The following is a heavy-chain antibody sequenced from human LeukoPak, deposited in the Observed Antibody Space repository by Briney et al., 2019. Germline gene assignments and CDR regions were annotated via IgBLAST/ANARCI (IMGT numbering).Heavy chain of an antibody. Sequence: SGGSLRLSCAASGFTFSSYWMSWVRQAPGKGLEWVANIKQDGSEKYYVDSVEGRFTISRDNAKNSLYLQMNSLRAEDTAVYYCASLVVPAAQKYYYYGMDVWGQGTTVTVSS. CDR1: GFTFSSYW. J-gene: IGHJ6*02. CDR3: ASLVVPAAQKYYYYGMDV. D-gene: IGHD2-2*01. CDR2: IKQDGSEK. V-gene: IGHV3-7*01.